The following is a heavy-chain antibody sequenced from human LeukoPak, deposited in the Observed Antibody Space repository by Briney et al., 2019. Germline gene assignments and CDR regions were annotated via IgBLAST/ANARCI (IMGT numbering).Heavy chain of an antibody. Sequence: SETLSLTCTVSGGSISSGSYYWSWIRQPAGKGLEWIGRIYTSGSTNYNPSLKSRVTISVDTSKNQFSLKLSSVTAADTAVYYCARVSGDILTGYFDYWGQGTLVTVSS. V-gene: IGHV4-61*02. CDR3: ARVSGDILTGYFDY. J-gene: IGHJ4*02. D-gene: IGHD3-9*01. CDR1: GGSISSGSYY. CDR2: IYTSGST.